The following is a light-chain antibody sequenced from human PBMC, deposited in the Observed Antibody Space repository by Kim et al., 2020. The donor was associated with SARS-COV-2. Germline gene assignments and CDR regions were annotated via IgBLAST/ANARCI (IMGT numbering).Light chain of an antibody. CDR3: SSYTSSSTSV. CDR1: SSDVGGYNY. J-gene: IGLJ1*01. CDR2: DVN. V-gene: IGLV2-14*03. Sequence: GRSIPISCTGTSSDVGGYNYVSWYQQHPGKAPKLMIYDVNKRPSGVSSRFSGSKSGNTASLTISGLQAEDEADYYCSSYTSSSTSVFGTGTKVTVL.